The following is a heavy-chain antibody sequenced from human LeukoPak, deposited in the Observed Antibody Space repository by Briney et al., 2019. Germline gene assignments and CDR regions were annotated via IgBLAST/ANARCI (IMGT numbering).Heavy chain of an antibody. D-gene: IGHD6-13*01. Sequence: GASVKVSCKASGYTFTSYGISWVRQAPGQGLEWMGWINPNSGGTNYAQKFQGRVTMTRDTSISTAYMELSRLRSDDTAVYYCARGHGSSWYWDWFDPWGQGTLVTVSS. CDR2: INPNSGGT. J-gene: IGHJ5*02. V-gene: IGHV1-2*02. CDR3: ARGHGSSWYWDWFDP. CDR1: GYTFTSYG.